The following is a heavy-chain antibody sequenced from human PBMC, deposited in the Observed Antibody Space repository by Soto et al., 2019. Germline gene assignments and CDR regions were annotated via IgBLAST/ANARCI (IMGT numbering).Heavy chain of an antibody. CDR3: ASWGVPAARLNYGMDV. V-gene: IGHV4-39*01. Sequence: SETLSLTCTVSGGSISSSSYYWGWIRQPPGKGLEWIGSIYYSGSTYYNPSLKSRVTISVDTSKNQFSLKLSSVTAADTAVYYCASWGVPAARLNYGMDVWGQGTTVTVSS. CDR1: GGSISSSSYY. J-gene: IGHJ6*02. CDR2: IYYSGST. D-gene: IGHD2-2*01.